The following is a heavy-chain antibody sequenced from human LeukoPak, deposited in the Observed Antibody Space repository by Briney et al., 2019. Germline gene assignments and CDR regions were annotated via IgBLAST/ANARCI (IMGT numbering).Heavy chain of an antibody. CDR2: ISSSGSTI. CDR3: ASDILTGYYMFDY. V-gene: IGHV3-11*04. D-gene: IGHD3-9*01. Sequence: LSLTCTVSGGSISSSSYYWGWIRQPPGKGLEWVSYISSSGSTIYYADSVKGRFTISRDNAKNSLYLQMNSLRAEDTAVYYCASDILTGYYMFDYWGQGTLVTVSS. J-gene: IGHJ4*02. CDR1: GGSISSSSYY.